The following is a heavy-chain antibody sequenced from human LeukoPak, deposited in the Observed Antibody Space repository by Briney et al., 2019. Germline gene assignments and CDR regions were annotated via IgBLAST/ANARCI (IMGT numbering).Heavy chain of an antibody. CDR1: GAAFSGSY. D-gene: IGHD3-22*01. CDR2: INHSGSI. CDR3: AHYYDSRGYYLGY. J-gene: IGHJ4*02. V-gene: IGHV4-34*01. Sequence: SETLSVTCAVHGAAFSGSYWSWVRQPPGKGLEWIGEINHSGSISYNPSLMSRVSISVDTSKNQFSLRLTSVTAADTAVYYCAHYYDSRGYYLGYWGQGTLVTVSS.